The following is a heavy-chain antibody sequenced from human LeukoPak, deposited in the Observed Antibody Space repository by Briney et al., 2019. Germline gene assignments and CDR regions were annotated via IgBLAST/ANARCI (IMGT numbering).Heavy chain of an antibody. CDR3: ARAGDSSGYGMDV. CDR2: ISASGSHI. CDR1: GFTFSAFS. J-gene: IGHJ6*02. Sequence: GESLRLSCAASGFTFSAFSMNWVRQAPGKGPEWVSPISASGSHIYYADSVEGRFTISRDNAKSSLYLQMNSLRAEDTAVYYCARAGDSSGYGMDVWGQGTTVTVSS. V-gene: IGHV3-21*01. D-gene: IGHD3-22*01.